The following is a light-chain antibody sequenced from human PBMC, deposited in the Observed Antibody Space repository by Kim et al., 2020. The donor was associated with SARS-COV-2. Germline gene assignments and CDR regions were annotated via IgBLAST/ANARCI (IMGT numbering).Light chain of an antibody. CDR3: SSYADTHVI. V-gene: IGLV2-8*01. CDR2: EVS. Sequence: PGQSVTISCTGTSSDVGRYEHVCWQQQHPGKAPKLILYEVSSRPSVVPDRFSGSKSGNTASLTVSGLQAEDEADYYCSSYADTHVIFGGGTQLTVL. J-gene: IGLJ2*01. CDR1: SSDVGRYEH.